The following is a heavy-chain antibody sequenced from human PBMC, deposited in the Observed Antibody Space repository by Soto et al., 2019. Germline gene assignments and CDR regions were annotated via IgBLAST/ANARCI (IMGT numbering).Heavy chain of an antibody. CDR2: INYNSGSV. CDR3: AKGSGIDY. J-gene: IGHJ4*02. CDR1: GFTFDVYA. V-gene: IGHV3-9*01. Sequence: EVQLVESGGGWVQPGRSLRLSCAASGFTFDVYAMHWVRQAPGKGLEWVSGINYNSGSVGYADSVKGRFTISRDNAKNSLHLQMNSLRAEDSAVYYCAKGSGIDYWGQGTLVTVSS.